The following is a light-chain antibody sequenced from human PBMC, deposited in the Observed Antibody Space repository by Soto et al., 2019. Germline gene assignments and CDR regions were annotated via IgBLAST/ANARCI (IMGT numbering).Light chain of an antibody. CDR1: QRVSSSY. J-gene: IGKJ1*01. CDR2: GAS. CDR3: QQYGSSPRT. V-gene: IGKV3-20*01. Sequence: EIVLTHSPGTLSLYPGRRASLSCRASQRVSSSYLAWYQQKPGQDHRLLIYGASSRATGIPDRFSGSGSGTDFTLTISRLETEDFAVYYCQQYGSSPRTFGPGTKVDI.